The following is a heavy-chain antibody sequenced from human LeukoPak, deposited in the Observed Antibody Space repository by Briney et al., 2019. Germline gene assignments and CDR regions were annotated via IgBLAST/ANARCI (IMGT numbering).Heavy chain of an antibody. J-gene: IGHJ4*02. D-gene: IGHD3-10*01. CDR1: GGSISSSSYY. CDR3: ARLSGSGSTQFDY. CDR2: IYYSGST. V-gene: IGHV4-39*01. Sequence: SETLSLTCTVSGGSISSSSYYWGWIRQPPGTGLEWIGSIYYSGSTYYNPSLKSRVTISVDTSKNQFSLKLSSVTAADTAVYYCARLSGSGSTQFDYWGQGTLVTVSS.